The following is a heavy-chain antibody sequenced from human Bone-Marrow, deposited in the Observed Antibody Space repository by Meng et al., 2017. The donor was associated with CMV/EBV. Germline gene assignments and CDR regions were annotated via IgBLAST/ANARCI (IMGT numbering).Heavy chain of an antibody. J-gene: IGHJ5*01. V-gene: IGHV3-30*04. CDR3: VRGGKYCSTTNCPRWFDS. Sequence: GESLKISCAASGFTFSSYAMHWVRQAPGKGLEWVAVISYDGSNKYYADSVKGRFTISRDNSKNTLYLQMNSLRAEDTAIYYCVRGGKYCSTTNCPRWFDSWGQGTLVTVSS. D-gene: IGHD2/OR15-2a*01. CDR2: ISYDGSNK. CDR1: GFTFSSYA.